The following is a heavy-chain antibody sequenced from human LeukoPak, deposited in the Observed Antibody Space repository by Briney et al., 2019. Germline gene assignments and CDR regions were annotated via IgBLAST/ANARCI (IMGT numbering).Heavy chain of an antibody. J-gene: IGHJ4*02. Sequence: PGGSLRLSCSASGFTFSSYAMHWVRQAPGKGLQYVSALSNSGDYTRYADSVKGRFTISRDNSKNTLYLQMSSLRADDTALYYCVKRGCTSDCAYDHWGQGTMVTVSS. CDR2: LSNSGDYT. CDR3: VKRGCTSDCAYDH. CDR1: GFTFSSYA. V-gene: IGHV3-64D*08. D-gene: IGHD2-21*02.